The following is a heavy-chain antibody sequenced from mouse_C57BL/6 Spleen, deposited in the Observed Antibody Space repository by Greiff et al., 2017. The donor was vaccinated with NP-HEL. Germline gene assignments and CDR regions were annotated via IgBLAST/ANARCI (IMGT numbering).Heavy chain of an antibody. CDR3: ARGGIYYDYDENAMDY. V-gene: IGHV1-9*01. D-gene: IGHD2-4*01. J-gene: IGHJ4*01. CDR1: GYTFTGYW. CDR2: ILPGSGST. Sequence: VQLQQSGAELMKPGASVKLSCKATGYTFTGYWIEWVKQRPGHGLEWIGEILPGSGSTNYNEKFKGKATFTADTSSNTAYMQLSSLTTEDSAIYYCARGGIYYDYDENAMDYWGQGTSVTVSS.